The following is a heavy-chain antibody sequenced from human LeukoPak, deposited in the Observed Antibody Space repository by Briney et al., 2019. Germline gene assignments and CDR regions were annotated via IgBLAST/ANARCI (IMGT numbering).Heavy chain of an antibody. Sequence: GASVKVSCKASGYTFTGYYMHWVRQAPGQGLEWMGWINPNSGGTNYAQKFQGRVTMTRDTSISTAYMELSRLRSDDTAVYYCARGGYYDSSGYYYVSVNWFDPWGQGTLVTVSS. CDR2: INPNSGGT. V-gene: IGHV1-2*02. CDR3: ARGGYYDSSGYYYVSVNWFDP. J-gene: IGHJ5*02. CDR1: GYTFTGYY. D-gene: IGHD3-22*01.